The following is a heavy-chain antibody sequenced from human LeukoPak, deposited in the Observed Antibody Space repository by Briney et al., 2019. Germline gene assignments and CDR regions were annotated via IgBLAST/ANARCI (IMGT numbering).Heavy chain of an antibody. V-gene: IGHV4-34*01. CDR3: ARGFHASNYDSSGNPIYYHGMDV. J-gene: IGHJ6*02. CDR1: GGSFSGYY. CDR2: INHSGST. D-gene: IGHD3-22*01. Sequence: SETLSLTCAVYGGSFSGYYWSWIRQPPGKGLEWIGEINHSGSTNYNPSLKSRVTISVDTSKNQFSLKLSSVTAADTAVYYCARGFHASNYDSSGNPIYYHGMDVWGQGTTVNVSS.